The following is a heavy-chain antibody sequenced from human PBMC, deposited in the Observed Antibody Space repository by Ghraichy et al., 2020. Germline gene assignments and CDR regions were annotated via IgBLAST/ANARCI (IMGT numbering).Heavy chain of an antibody. CDR1: GGSFSRYA. D-gene: IGHD5-24*01. J-gene: IGHJ6*02. V-gene: IGHV1-69*13. CDR3: ARGGATEYYYAMDV. Sequence: SVKVSCKASGGSFSRYAFSWVRQAPGQGLEWLGGIIPIFGAPNYAQEFQARVTITADESTSTVYMELTSLRSEDTAVYYCARGGATEYYYAMDVWGQGTTVTVSS. CDR2: IIPIFGAP.